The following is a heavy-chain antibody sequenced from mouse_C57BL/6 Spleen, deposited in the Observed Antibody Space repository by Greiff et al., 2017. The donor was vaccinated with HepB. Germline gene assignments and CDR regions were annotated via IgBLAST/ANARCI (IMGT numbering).Heavy chain of an antibody. CDR1: GYAFSSSW. D-gene: IGHD2-1*01. J-gene: IGHJ3*01. CDR3: ARDGNYALFAY. V-gene: IGHV1-82*01. CDR2: IYPGDGDT. Sequence: LQESGPELVKPGASVKISCKASGYAFSSSWMNWVKQRPGKGLEWIGRIYPGDGDTNYNGKFKGKATLTADKSSSTAYMQLSSLTSEDSAVYFCARDGNYALFAYWGQGTLVTVSA.